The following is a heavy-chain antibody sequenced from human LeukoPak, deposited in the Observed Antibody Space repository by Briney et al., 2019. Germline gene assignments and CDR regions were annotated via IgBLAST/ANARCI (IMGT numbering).Heavy chain of an antibody. V-gene: IGHV3-53*01. CDR3: ARAVLRYFYAFDI. Sequence: PGGSLRLSCAASGFTVSSNYMSWVRQAPGKGLEWVSVIYSGGSTYYADSVKGRFTISRDNSKNTLYLRMNSLRAEDTAVYYCARAVLRYFYAFDIWGQGTMVTVSS. D-gene: IGHD3-9*01. J-gene: IGHJ3*02. CDR1: GFTVSSNY. CDR2: IYSGGST.